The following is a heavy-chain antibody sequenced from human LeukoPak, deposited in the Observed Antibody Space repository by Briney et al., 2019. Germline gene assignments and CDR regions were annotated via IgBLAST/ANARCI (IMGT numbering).Heavy chain of an antibody. CDR1: GYTFTGYG. Sequence: GASVKVSCKASGYTFTGYGMDWVRQAPAQGLEWMGWISPNSGGTNYAQKFQGRVTMTRDTSISTAYMELSRLRSDDTAVYYCARDGNFDYWGQGTLVTVSS. CDR3: ARDGNFDY. CDR2: ISPNSGGT. J-gene: IGHJ4*02. D-gene: IGHD1-1*01. V-gene: IGHV1-2*02.